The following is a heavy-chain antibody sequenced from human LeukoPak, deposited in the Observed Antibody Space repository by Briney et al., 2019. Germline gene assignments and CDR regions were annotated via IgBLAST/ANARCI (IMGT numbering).Heavy chain of an antibody. CDR2: ISGSGGST. D-gene: IGHD2-2*01. J-gene: IGHJ5*02. Sequence: GGSLRLSCAASGFTFSSYAMSWVRQAPGKGLEWVSAISGSGGSTYYADSVKGRFTTSRDNSKNTLYLQMNSLRAEDTAVYYCAKDQVSSSSPNWFDPWGQGTLVTVSS. CDR3: AKDQVSSSSPNWFDP. CDR1: GFTFSSYA. V-gene: IGHV3-23*01.